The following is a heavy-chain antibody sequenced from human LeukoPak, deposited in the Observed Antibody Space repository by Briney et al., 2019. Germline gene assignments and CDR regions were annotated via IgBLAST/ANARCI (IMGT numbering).Heavy chain of an antibody. CDR3: ARVSSGLRLGEFYT. J-gene: IGHJ4*02. V-gene: IGHV1-8*02. CDR1: GYTFTGYY. Sequence: ASVKVSCKASGYTFTGYYMHWVRQATGQGLEWMGWMNPNSGNTGYAQKFQGRVTMTRNTSISTAYMELSSLRSEDTAVYYCARVSSGLRLGEFYTWGQGTLVTVSS. CDR2: MNPNSGNT. D-gene: IGHD3-16*01.